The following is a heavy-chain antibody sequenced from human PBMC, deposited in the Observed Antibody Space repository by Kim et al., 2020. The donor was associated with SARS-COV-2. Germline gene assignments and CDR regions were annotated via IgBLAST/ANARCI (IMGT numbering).Heavy chain of an antibody. CDR2: INPSDGST. V-gene: IGHV1-46*01. CDR3: ARDHGGVDSGYVDPRLFYYYYYGMDV. Sequence: ASVKVSCKASGYTFTSYYMHWVRQAPGQGLEWMGIINPSDGSTSYAQKFQGRVTMTRDTSTSTVYMELSSLRSEDTAVYYCARDHGGVDSGYVDPRLFYYYYYGMDVWGQGTTVTVSS. CDR1: GYTFTSYY. D-gene: IGHD5-12*01. J-gene: IGHJ6*02.